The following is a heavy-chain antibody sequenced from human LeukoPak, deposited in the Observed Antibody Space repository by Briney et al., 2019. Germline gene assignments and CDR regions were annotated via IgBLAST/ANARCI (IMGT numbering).Heavy chain of an antibody. D-gene: IGHD2-15*01. CDR3: ASSLAHGCSGGSCYYFDY. CDR2: IYSGGST. J-gene: IGHJ4*02. V-gene: IGHV3-53*01. CDR1: GFTFSSYW. Sequence: GGSLRLSCAASGFTFSSYWMSWVRQAPGKGLKWVSVIYSGGSTYYADSVKGRFTISRDNSKNTLYLQMNSLRAEDTAVYYCASSLAHGCSGGSCYYFDYWGQGTLVTVSS.